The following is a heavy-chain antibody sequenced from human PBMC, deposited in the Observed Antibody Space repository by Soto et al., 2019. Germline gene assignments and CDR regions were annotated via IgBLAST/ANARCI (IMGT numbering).Heavy chain of an antibody. CDR3: AREPSIGNYYGMDV. CDR2: INHSGST. CDR1: GGSFSGYY. J-gene: IGHJ6*02. Sequence: SETLSLTCAVYGGSFSGYYWSWIRQPPGKGLEWIGEINHSGSTNYNPSLKSRVTISVDTSKNQFSLKLSSVTAADTAVYYWAREPSIGNYYGMDVWGQGTTVTSP. D-gene: IGHD1-1*01. V-gene: IGHV4-34*01.